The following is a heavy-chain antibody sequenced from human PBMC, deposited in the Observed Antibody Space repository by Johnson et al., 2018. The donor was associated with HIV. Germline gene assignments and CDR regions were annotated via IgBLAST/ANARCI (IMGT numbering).Heavy chain of an antibody. J-gene: IGHJ3*02. CDR1: GFTFSSYW. D-gene: IGHD3-22*01. V-gene: IGHV3-7*01. CDR2: IKQDGSEK. CDR3: ARECQYYYDSSGCMYDAFDI. Sequence: VQLVESGGGLVQPGGSLRLSCAASGFTFSSYWMSWVRQAPGKGLEWVANIKQDGSEKYYVDSVKGRFTISRDNAKNTVYLQMNSLRGEDTALYYCARECQYYYDSSGCMYDAFDIWGQGTMVTVSS.